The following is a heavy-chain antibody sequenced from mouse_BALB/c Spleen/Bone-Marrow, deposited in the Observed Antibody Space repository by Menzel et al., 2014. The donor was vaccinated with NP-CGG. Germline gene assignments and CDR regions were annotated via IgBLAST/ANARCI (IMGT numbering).Heavy chain of an antibody. D-gene: IGHD2-4*01. V-gene: IGHV3-2*02. CDR2: ISYSGSI. CDR3: ARSSSYDYDVGFAY. CDR1: GYSITRDYA. J-gene: IGHJ3*01. Sequence: QSGPGLVKPSQSLSLTCTVTGYSITRDYAWNWIRQFPGNKLEWMGYISYSGSITYNPSLKSRISITRDTSKNQFFLQLNSVTTEDTATYYCARSSSYDYDVGFAYWGQGTLVTVSA.